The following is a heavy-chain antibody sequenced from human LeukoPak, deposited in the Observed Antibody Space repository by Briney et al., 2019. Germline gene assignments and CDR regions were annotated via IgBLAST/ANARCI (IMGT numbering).Heavy chain of an antibody. V-gene: IGHV3-7*03. D-gene: IGHD6-13*01. CDR3: SRDSGWFRFDS. J-gene: IGHJ4*02. Sequence: GGSLRLSCAASGFTFSTYWMTWVRQAPGKGLEWVANIKEDGSDKYYVDSVKGRFTISRDNAKSSLYLQMNGLRAEDTAVYFCSRDSGWFRFDSWGQGTLVTVSS. CDR1: GFTFSTYW. CDR2: IKEDGSDK.